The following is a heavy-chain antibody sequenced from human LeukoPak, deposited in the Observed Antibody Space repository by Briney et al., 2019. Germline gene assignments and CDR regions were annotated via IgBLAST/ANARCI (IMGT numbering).Heavy chain of an antibody. Sequence: SETLFLTCTVSGGSISSSSYYWGWIRQPPGKGLEWSGSIYYSGSTYYNPSLKSRVTISVDTSKNQFSLKLSSVTAADTAVYYCARHAVAWQLVGSLGYWGQGTLVTVSS. CDR3: ARHAVAWQLVGSLGY. CDR1: GGSISSSSYY. CDR2: IYYSGST. D-gene: IGHD6-6*01. V-gene: IGHV4-39*01. J-gene: IGHJ4*02.